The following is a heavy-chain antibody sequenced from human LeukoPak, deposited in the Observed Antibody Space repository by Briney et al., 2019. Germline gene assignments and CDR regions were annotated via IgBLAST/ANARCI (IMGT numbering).Heavy chain of an antibody. CDR2: INHSGST. J-gene: IGHJ2*01. CDR1: GGSFSGYY. V-gene: IGHV4-34*01. CDR3: ARFVYYYDSSEYFDL. Sequence: SETLSLTCAVYGGSFSGYYWSWIRQPPGKGLEWIGEINHSGSTNYNPSLKSRVTISVDTSKNQFSLKLSSVTAADTAVYYCARFVYYYDSSEYFDLWGRGTLVTVSS. D-gene: IGHD3-22*01.